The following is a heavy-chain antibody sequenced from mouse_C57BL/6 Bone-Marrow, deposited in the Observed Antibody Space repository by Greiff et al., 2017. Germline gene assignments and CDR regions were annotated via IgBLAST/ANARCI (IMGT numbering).Heavy chain of an antibody. Sequence: VQLQQSGPELVKPGASVSIPCKASGYTFTDYNMDWVQQSHGKSLEWIGDIYPNNGGTIYNQKFTGKATLTVDKSSSTAYMELRSLTSEDTAVYYCARYDYGSIDYWGQGTTLTVSS. CDR2: IYPNNGGT. CDR1: GYTFTDYN. D-gene: IGHD1-1*01. CDR3: ARYDYGSIDY. J-gene: IGHJ2*01. V-gene: IGHV1-18*01.